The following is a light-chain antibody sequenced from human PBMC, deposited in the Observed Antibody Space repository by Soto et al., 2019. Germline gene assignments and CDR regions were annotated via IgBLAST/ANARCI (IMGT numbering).Light chain of an antibody. Sequence: IQLTQSPSSLSASVGDRVTITCRASQGISTYLAWYHQKPGKAPNLLIYAASTLFSGVPSRFSGSGSGTEFTLTISSLQPEDFATYYCQQLNNYPRTFGQGTKVDIK. CDR3: QQLNNYPRT. CDR2: AAS. J-gene: IGKJ1*01. CDR1: QGISTY. V-gene: IGKV1-9*01.